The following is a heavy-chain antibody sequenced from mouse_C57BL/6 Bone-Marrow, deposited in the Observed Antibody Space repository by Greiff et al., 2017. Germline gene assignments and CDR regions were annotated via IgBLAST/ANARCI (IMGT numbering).Heavy chain of an antibody. CDR1: GYTFTSYW. Sequence: QVQLQQPGAELVMPGASVKLSCQASGYTFTSYWMQLVKQRPGQGLEWIGEIDPSDSYTNYNQKFKGKATLTVDKSSSTVYMKLSILTYGDTAVYYCARGGDITRDWGQGTLVTVSA. V-gene: IGHV1-50*01. J-gene: IGHJ3*01. D-gene: IGHD1-1*01. CDR3: ARGGDITRD. CDR2: IDPSDSYT.